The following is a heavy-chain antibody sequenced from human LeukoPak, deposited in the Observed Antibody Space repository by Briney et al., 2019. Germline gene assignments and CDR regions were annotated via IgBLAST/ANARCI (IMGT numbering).Heavy chain of an antibody. CDR2: IIPIFGTA. J-gene: IGHJ4*02. D-gene: IGHD5-18*01. V-gene: IGHV1-69*05. Sequence: SVKVSCKACGGTFSSYAISWVRQAPGQGLESMGRIIPIFGTANYAQKFQGRVTITTDESTSTAYMELSSLRSEDTAVYYCARERDTAMVLPFDYWGQGTLVTVFS. CDR3: ARERDTAMVLPFDY. CDR1: GGTFSSYA.